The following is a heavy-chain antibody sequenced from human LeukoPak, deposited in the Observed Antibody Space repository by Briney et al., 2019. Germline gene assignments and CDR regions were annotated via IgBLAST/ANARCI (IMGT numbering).Heavy chain of an antibody. CDR2: IYYSGST. V-gene: IGHV4-30-4*08. CDR3: ARDQYPTNYFDY. CDR1: GGSFSSGDYY. J-gene: IGHJ4*02. D-gene: IGHD2-2*01. Sequence: SQTLSLTCTVSGGSFSSGDYYWSWIRQPPGKGLEWIGYIYYSGSTYYNPSLKSRVTISVDTSKNQFSLKLSSVTAADTAVYYCARDQYPTNYFDYWGQGTLVTVSS.